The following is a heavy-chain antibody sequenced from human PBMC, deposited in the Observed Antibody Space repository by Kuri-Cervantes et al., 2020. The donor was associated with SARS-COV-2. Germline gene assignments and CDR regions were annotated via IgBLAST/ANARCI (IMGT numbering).Heavy chain of an antibody. V-gene: IGHV3-11*04. CDR2: IGPSGTTK. J-gene: IGHJ6*03. D-gene: IGHD4-17*01. Sequence: GESLKISCTASGFIFSDYYMTWIRQAPGKGLEWVSNIGPSGTTKYYADSVKGRFTISRDNAKNSLYLQMNSLRAEDTAVYYCARDHGYGDYYYYYYYMDVWGKGTTVTVSS. CDR1: GFIFSDYY. CDR3: ARDHGYGDYYYYYYYMDV.